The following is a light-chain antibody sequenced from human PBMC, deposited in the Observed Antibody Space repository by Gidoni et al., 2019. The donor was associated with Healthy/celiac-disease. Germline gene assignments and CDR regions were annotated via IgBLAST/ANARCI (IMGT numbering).Light chain of an antibody. CDR1: QSISSY. J-gene: IGKJ1*01. Sequence: DIQMTQSPSSLSASVGDRVTITCRASQSISSYLNWYQQKPVCKVGSLSRFSGSGSGTDFTLTISSLQPEDFATYYCQQSYSTPRTFGQGTKVEIK. V-gene: IGKV1-39*01. CDR3: QQSYSTPRT.